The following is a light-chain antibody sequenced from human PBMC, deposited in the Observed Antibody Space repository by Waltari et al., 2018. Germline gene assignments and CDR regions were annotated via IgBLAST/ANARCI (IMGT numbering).Light chain of an antibody. CDR1: ISDIGLFTV. V-gene: IGLV2-23*01. Sequence: QSALTQPASVSASPGQSITVSCSGSISDIGLFTVVSWFQQHPGKPPRLIIYEANKRPPGISDRFSATKSGNVASLTISGLQADDEADYYCCSFTSSSTYVFGSGTTVTVL. CDR3: CSFTSSSTYV. CDR2: EAN. J-gene: IGLJ1*01.